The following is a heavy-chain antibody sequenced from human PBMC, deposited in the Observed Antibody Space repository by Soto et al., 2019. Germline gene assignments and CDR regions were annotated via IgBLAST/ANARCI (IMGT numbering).Heavy chain of an antibody. CDR2: ISSSSSTI. CDR3: ARDDGLKSGGSGY. CDR1: GFTFSSYS. V-gene: IGHV3-48*01. J-gene: IGHJ4*02. D-gene: IGHD3-9*01. Sequence: VQLVESGGGLVQPGGSLRLSCAASGFTFSSYSMNWVRQAPGKGLEWVSYISSSSSTIYYADSVKGRFTISRDNAKNSLYLQMNSLRAEDTAVYYCARDDGLKSGGSGYWGQGTLVTVSS.